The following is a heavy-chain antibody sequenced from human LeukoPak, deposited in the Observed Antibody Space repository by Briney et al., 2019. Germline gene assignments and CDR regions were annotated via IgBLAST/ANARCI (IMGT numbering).Heavy chain of an antibody. CDR1: GFTFSSYA. CDR3: ARDIYCSSTSCYGNAFDI. Sequence: GGSLRLSCAASGFTFSSYAMHGVRQAPGKGLEWVAVISYDGSNKYYADSVKGRFTISRDNSKNTLYLQMNSLRAEDTAVYYCARDIYCSSTSCYGNAFDIWGQGTMVTVSS. V-gene: IGHV3-30*04. D-gene: IGHD2-2*01. CDR2: ISYDGSNK. J-gene: IGHJ3*02.